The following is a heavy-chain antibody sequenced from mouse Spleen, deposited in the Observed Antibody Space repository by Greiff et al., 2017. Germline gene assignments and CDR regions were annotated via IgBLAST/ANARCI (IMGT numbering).Heavy chain of an antibody. D-gene: IGHD2-4*01. CDR2: INPSNGRT. J-gene: IGHJ2*01. CDR3: ARRVVDYDDYFDY. Sequence: QVQLKESGAELVKPGASVKLSCKASGYTFTSYWMHWVKQRPGQGLEWIGEINPSNGRTNYNEKFKSKATLTVDKSSSTAYMQLSSLTSEDSAVYYCARRVVDYDDYFDYWGQGTTLTVSS. V-gene: IGHV1S81*02. CDR1: GYTFTSYW.